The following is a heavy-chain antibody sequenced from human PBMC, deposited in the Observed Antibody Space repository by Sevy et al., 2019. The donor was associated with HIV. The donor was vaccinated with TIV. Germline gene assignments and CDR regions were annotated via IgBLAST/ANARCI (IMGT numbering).Heavy chain of an antibody. CDR1: GYTFTSYA. CDR2: INTNTGNP. J-gene: IGHJ6*02. D-gene: IGHD3-10*01. Sequence: ASVKVSCKASGYTFTSYAMNWVRQAPGQGLEWMGWINTNTGNPTYAQGFTGRFVFSLDTSVSTAYLQISSLKAEDTAVYYCARAMYYYGSGRPPAVQAAYYYYGMDVWGQGTTVTVSS. V-gene: IGHV7-4-1*02. CDR3: ARAMYYYGSGRPPAVQAAYYYYGMDV.